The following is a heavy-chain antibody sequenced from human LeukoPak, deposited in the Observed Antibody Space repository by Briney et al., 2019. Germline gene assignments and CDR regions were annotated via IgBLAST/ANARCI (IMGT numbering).Heavy chain of an antibody. CDR1: GYTYTSYG. CDR2: INAYSGNT. D-gene: IGHD2-15*01. J-gene: IGHJ4*02. Sequence: ASVKVSCKASGYTYTSYGISWVRQAPGQGLEWMGWINAYSGNTNYAQMLQGRVTMTTDRSTSTAYMELRSLRSDDTAVYYCAREYCSGGSCYLWDYWGQGTLVTVSS. CDR3: AREYCSGGSCYLWDY. V-gene: IGHV1-18*01.